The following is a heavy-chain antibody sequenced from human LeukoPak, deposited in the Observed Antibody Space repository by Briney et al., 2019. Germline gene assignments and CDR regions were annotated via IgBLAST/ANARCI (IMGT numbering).Heavy chain of an antibody. V-gene: IGHV1-46*01. J-gene: IGHJ5*02. CDR3: ARARYRRGSYSQNWFDP. D-gene: IGHD1-26*01. CDR1: GGTFGSYA. Sequence: ASVKVSCKASGGTFGSYAISWVRQAPGQGLEWMGIINPSGGSTSYAQKFQGRVTMTGDTSTSTVYMELSSLRSEDTAVYYCARARYRRGSYSQNWFDPWGQGTLVTVSS. CDR2: INPSGGST.